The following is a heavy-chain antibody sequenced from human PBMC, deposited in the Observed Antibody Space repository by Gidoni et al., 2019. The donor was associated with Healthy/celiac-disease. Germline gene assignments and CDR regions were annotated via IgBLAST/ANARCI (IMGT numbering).Heavy chain of an antibody. D-gene: IGHD3-3*01. CDR1: GGTFSSYA. Sequence: QVQLVQSGAEVKKPGSSVMVSCKASGGTFSSYAISWVRQAAGQGLEWMGGIIPICGTANYAQKFQGRVTITADESTSTAYMELSSLRSEDTAVYYCARGSYDFWSGYYDYYGMDVWGQGTTGTVSS. V-gene: IGHV1-69*01. J-gene: IGHJ6*02. CDR2: IIPICGTA. CDR3: ARGSYDFWSGYYDYYGMDV.